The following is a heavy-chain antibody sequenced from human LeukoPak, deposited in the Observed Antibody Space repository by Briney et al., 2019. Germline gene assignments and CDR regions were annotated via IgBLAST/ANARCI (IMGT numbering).Heavy chain of an antibody. V-gene: IGHV4-39*01. CDR1: GGSISSSSYY. CDR3: ARHFEDYVWGSYPFDY. J-gene: IGHJ4*02. Sequence: NPSETLSLTCTVSGGSISSSSYYWGWVRQPPGKGLEWIGSIYYSGSTYYNPSLKSRVTISVDTSKNQFSLKLSSVTAADTAVYYCARHFEDYVWGSYPFDYWGQGTLVTVSS. D-gene: IGHD3-16*02. CDR2: IYYSGST.